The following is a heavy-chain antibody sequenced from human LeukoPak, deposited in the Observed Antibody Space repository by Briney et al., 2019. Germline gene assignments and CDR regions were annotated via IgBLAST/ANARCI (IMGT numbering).Heavy chain of an antibody. J-gene: IGHJ5*02. CDR3: ARTYYDFWSGYYTSWFDP. CDR1: GGSFSGYY. CDR2: INHSGST. V-gene: IGHV4-34*01. D-gene: IGHD3-3*01. Sequence: SETLSLTCAVYGGSFSGYYWSWIRQPPGKGLEWIGEINHSGSTNYNPSLKSRVTISVDTSKNQFSLKLSSVTAADTAVYYCARTYYDFWSGYYTSWFDPWGQGTLVTVSS.